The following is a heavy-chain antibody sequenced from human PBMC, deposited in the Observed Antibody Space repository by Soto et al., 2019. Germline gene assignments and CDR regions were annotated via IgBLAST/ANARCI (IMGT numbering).Heavy chain of an antibody. CDR2: ISAYNGNT. CDR3: ARMIMGYCISTSCQPPYYYYGMDV. D-gene: IGHD2-2*01. CDR1: GYTFTSYG. Sequence: ASVKVSCKASGYTFTSYGISWVRHAPGQGLEWMGWISAYNGNTNYAQKLQGRVTMTTDTSTSTAYMELRSLRSDDTAVYYCARMIMGYCISTSCQPPYYYYGMDVWG. V-gene: IGHV1-18*01. J-gene: IGHJ6*02.